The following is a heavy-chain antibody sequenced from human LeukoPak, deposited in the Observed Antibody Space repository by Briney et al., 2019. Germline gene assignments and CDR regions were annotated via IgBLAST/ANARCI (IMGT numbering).Heavy chain of an antibody. Sequence: PGRSLRLSCAASGFTFSSYGMHWVRQAPGKGLEWVAVIWYDGSDKYYADSVKGRFTISRDNSKNTLYLQMNSLRAEDTAVYYCAGLLWFGELPPNWFDPWGQGTLVTVSS. CDR3: AGLLWFGELPPNWFDP. V-gene: IGHV3-33*01. D-gene: IGHD3-10*01. J-gene: IGHJ5*02. CDR1: GFTFSSYG. CDR2: IWYDGSDK.